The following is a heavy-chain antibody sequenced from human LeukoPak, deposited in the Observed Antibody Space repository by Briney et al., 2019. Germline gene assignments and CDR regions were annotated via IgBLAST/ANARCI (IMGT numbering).Heavy chain of an antibody. D-gene: IGHD6-6*01. CDR2: IYYSGST. CDR1: GGSISSSSYY. CDR3: ARDGAGYSSSSTFLGYYYYYYYMDV. J-gene: IGHJ6*03. V-gene: IGHV4-39*07. Sequence: SETLSLTCTVSGGSISSSSYYWGWIRQPPGKGLEWIGRIYYSGSTYYNPSLKSRVTISVDTSKNQFSLKLSSVTAADTAVYYCARDGAGYSSSSTFLGYYYYYYYMDVWGKGTTVTVSS.